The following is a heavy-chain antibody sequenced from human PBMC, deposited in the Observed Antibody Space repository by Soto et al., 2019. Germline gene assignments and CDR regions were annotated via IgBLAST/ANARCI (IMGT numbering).Heavy chain of an antibody. CDR2: IYNSGSS. CDR3: ARRRYGAFDY. D-gene: IGHD5-18*01. Sequence: PSETLSLTCTVSGGSISSSGNYWSWIRQHPGKGLEGIGYIYNSGSSYYNPSLKSRVTIPVDTSKNQFSLDLTSVTAADTAVYYCARRRYGAFDYWGQGTLVTVSS. CDR1: GGSISSSGNY. V-gene: IGHV4-31*03. J-gene: IGHJ4*02.